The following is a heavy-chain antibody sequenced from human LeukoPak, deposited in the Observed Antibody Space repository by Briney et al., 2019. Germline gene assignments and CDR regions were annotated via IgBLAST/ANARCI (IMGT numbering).Heavy chain of an antibody. Sequence: PGGSLRLSCAASGFTFSSYEMNWVRQAPGKGLEWVSYISSSGSTIYYADSVKGRFTISRDNAKNSLYLQMNSLRAEDTAVYYCARHREYNYGYDAFDIWGQGTMVTISS. D-gene: IGHD5-18*01. CDR1: GFTFSSYE. V-gene: IGHV3-48*03. J-gene: IGHJ3*02. CDR3: ARHREYNYGYDAFDI. CDR2: ISSSGSTI.